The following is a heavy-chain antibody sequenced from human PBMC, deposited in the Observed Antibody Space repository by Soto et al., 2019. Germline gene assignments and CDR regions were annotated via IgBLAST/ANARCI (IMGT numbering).Heavy chain of an antibody. Sequence: EVQLVESGGGLVQPGGSLRLSCAASGFTFSDHYMDWVRQAPGKGLEWVRRIRNKAKSYSTEYAASVKGRFTISRDDSKNSLYLQMNSLKTEDTAVYFCTRSGRDSSIWSDDVFDIWGQGTMVTVSS. D-gene: IGHD6-13*01. V-gene: IGHV3-72*01. CDR3: TRSGRDSSIWSDDVFDI. J-gene: IGHJ3*02. CDR2: IRNKAKSYST. CDR1: GFTFSDHY.